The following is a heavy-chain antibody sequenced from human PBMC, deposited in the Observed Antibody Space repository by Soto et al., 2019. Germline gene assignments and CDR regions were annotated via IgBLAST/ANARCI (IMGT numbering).Heavy chain of an antibody. D-gene: IGHD1-20*01. Sequence: SETLCLTCTVSSGSISVTNVFWGWVRQPPGKGLEWIGNVDYSGTAYFSPSLATRVTFHVDTSKNQFSLTLYSVTAADTAVYYCARITGRHLDYWGQGILGTVSS. J-gene: IGHJ4*02. CDR2: VDYSGTA. V-gene: IGHV4-39*01. CDR1: SGSISVTNVF. CDR3: ARITGRHLDY.